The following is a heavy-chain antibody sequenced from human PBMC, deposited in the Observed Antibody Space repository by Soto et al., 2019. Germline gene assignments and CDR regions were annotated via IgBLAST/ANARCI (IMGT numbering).Heavy chain of an antibody. CDR3: ARGLRVVAAILYSYWFDP. Sequence: EASVKVSCKASGYTFTSCDINWVRQATGQGLEWMGWMNPNSGNTGYAQKFQGRVTMTRNTSISTAYMELSSLRSEDTAVYYCARGLRVVAAILYSYWFDPWGQGTLVTVSS. CDR2: MNPNSGNT. J-gene: IGHJ5*02. CDR1: GYTFTSCD. V-gene: IGHV1-8*01. D-gene: IGHD2-15*01.